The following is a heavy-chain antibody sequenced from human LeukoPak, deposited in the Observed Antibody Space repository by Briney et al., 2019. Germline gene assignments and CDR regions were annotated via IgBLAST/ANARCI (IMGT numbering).Heavy chain of an antibody. J-gene: IGHJ4*02. CDR1: GFTFSSYA. V-gene: IGHV3-23*01. CDR3: AKDHWPPESGNYGGFVF. Sequence: GGSLRLSCAASGFTFSSYAMSWVRQAPGKGLEWVSVISNSGGSTFYADSVKGRFTISRDNSKNTLYLQMNSLRAEDTAVYYCAKDHWPPESGNYGGFVFWGQGTLVTVSS. D-gene: IGHD1-26*01. CDR2: ISNSGGST.